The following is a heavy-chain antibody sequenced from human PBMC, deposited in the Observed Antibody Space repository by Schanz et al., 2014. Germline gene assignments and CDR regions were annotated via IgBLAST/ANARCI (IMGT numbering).Heavy chain of an antibody. CDR3: ARDRDDYDRSGFCFDP. V-gene: IGHV3-20*04. Sequence: DVQLVESGGGLVQPGGSLRLSCAASGFGFDDYAMSWVRQAPGKGLEWVSGINWNGGSTGYADSVKGRFTISRDNSRKTLYLQMNSLRADDTAVYYCARDRDDYDRSGFCFDPWGQGTLVTVSS. CDR2: INWNGGST. D-gene: IGHD3-22*01. CDR1: GFGFDDYA. J-gene: IGHJ5*02.